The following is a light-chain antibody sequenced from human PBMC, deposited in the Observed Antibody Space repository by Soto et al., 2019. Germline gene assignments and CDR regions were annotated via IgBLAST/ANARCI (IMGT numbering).Light chain of an antibody. V-gene: IGKV3-20*01. Sequence: IGWPQSPGTLSLSPGERATLSCRASQSVGTYLAWYQQKPGQAPRLPIHGASNRATGIPDRFSGSGSGTDFTLTIGRLEPEDFAVYYCQQYLVTPWTFGHGTKVDIK. CDR1: QSVGTY. J-gene: IGKJ1*01. CDR2: GAS. CDR3: QQYLVTPWT.